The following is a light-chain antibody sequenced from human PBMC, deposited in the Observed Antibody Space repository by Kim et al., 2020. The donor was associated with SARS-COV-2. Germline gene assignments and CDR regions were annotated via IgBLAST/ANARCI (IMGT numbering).Light chain of an antibody. CDR2: GAS. CDR3: QQYGISLMYS. V-gene: IGKV3-20*01. J-gene: IGKJ2*03. Sequence: IVLTQSPGTLSLSPGESATLSCRASRIVDSNYLAWYQQRPGQAPRLLIYGASSRATGIPDRFSGSGSGTDFTLTIRGLEPEDFTVYYCQQYGISLMYSFGQGTKLEI. CDR1: RIVDSNY.